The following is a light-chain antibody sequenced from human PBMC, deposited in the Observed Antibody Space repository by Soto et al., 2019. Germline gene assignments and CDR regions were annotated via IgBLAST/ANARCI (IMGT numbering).Light chain of an antibody. CDR2: EVS. CDR1: SSDVGSYNL. CDR3: CSYAGSSPWV. Sequence: QSALTQPASVSGSPGQSITISCTGTSSDVGSYNLVSWYQQHPGKAPKLMIYEVSKRPSGVSNRFSGSKSGNTASLTISGLQAEDEADYYCCSYAGSSPWVFGTGTKLPVL. V-gene: IGLV2-23*02. J-gene: IGLJ1*01.